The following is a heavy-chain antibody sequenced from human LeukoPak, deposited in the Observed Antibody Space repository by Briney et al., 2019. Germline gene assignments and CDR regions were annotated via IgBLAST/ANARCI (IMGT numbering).Heavy chain of an antibody. CDR2: INPNSGGT. D-gene: IGHD3-22*01. CDR3: ARDLSRDTMIDY. V-gene: IGHV1-2*02. Sequence: ASLKVSCKASGYTFTGYYMHWVRPAPGQGLEWMGWINPNSGGTNYAQKFQGRVTMTRDTSISTAYMELSRLRSDDTAVYYCARDLSRDTMIDYWGQGTLVTVSS. CDR1: GYTFTGYY. J-gene: IGHJ4*02.